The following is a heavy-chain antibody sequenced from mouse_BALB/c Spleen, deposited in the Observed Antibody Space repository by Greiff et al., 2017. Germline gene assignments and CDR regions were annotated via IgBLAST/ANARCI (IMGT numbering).Heavy chain of an antibody. J-gene: IGHJ3*01. D-gene: IGHD2-4*01. CDR3: ASPYDYDVSLAY. V-gene: IGHV5-4*02. CDR1: GFTFSDYY. Sequence: EVKLVESGGGLVKPGGSLKLSCAASGFTFSDYYMYWVRQTPEKRLEWVATISDGGSYTYYPDSVKGRFTISRDNAKNNLYLQMSSLKSEDTAMYYCASPYDYDVSLAYWGQGTLVTVSA. CDR2: ISDGGSYT.